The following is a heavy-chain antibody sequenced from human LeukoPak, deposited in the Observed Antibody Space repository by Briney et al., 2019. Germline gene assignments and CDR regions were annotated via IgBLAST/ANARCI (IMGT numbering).Heavy chain of an antibody. CDR3: ARVGDGYNSGGSFGY. J-gene: IGHJ4*02. CDR2: INPNSGGT. V-gene: IGHV1-2*02. D-gene: IGHD5-24*01. Sequence: ASAKVSCKASGYTFTGYYMHWVRQAPGQGLEWMGWINPNSGGTNYAQKFQGRVTMTRDTSISTAYMELSRLRSDDTAVYYCARVGDGYNSGGSFGYWGQGTLVTVSS. CDR1: GYTFTGYY.